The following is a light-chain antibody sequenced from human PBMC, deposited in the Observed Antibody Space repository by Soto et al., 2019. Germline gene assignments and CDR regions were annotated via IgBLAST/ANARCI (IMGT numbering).Light chain of an antibody. Sequence: DIQMSQSPSSLSASVGDRVTITCRASQSISSYLNWYQQKPGKAPKLLIYAASSLQSGVPSRFSGSGSGTDFTLTISCLQPEDFATYYSHQIYRISLTFG. CDR1: QSISSY. CDR3: HQIYRISLT. CDR2: AAS. J-gene: IGKJ5*01. V-gene: IGKV1-39*01.